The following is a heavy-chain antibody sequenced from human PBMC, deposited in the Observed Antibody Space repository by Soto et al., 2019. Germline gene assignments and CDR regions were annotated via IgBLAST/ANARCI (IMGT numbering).Heavy chain of an antibody. CDR3: ARGLDWVTTEVYYFDY. Sequence: QVQLVQSGAEVKKPASSVKVSCKASGGTFSSYAISWVRLAPGQGLEWMGGIIPIFGTANYAQKFQGRVTINEDESTRTADMELSSLRTEDTAVYYCARGLDWVTTEVYYFDYWGQGTLVTVSS. V-gene: IGHV1-69*01. D-gene: IGHD4-17*01. CDR2: IIPIFGTA. J-gene: IGHJ4*02. CDR1: GGTFSSYA.